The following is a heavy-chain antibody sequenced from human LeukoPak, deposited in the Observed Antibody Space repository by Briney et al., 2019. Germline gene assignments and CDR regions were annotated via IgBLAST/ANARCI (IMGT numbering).Heavy chain of an antibody. V-gene: IGHV1-2*02. CDR3: ASLFGDYVASDY. J-gene: IGHJ4*02. CDR1: GYSFTVYY. D-gene: IGHD4-17*01. Sequence: GASVKVSCKASGYSFTVYYMHWVRRAPGQGLEWMGWINPKSGGTNYAQKFLGRVTMTRDTSINTAYMELSRLRSDDTAVYYCASLFGDYVASDYWGQGTLVTVSS. CDR2: INPKSGGT.